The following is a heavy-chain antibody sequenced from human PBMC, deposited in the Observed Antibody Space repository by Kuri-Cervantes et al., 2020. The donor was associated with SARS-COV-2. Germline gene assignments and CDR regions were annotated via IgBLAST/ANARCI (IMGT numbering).Heavy chain of an antibody. CDR3: ATQSGYSSSWAHY. CDR1: PFTFRSDD. V-gene: IGHV3-13*01. J-gene: IGHJ4*02. CDR2: IRTTGDT. Sequence: GESLKISCAASPFTFRSDDMHWVRQATGKGLEWVSAIRTTGDTYYPGSVKGRFTISRDNSKNTLYLQMNSLRAEDTAVYYCATQSGYSSSWAHYWGQGTLVTVSS. D-gene: IGHD6-13*01.